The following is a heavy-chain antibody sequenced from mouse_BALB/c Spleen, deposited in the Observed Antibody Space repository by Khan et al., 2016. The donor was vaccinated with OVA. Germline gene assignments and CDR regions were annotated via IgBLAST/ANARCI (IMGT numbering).Heavy chain of an antibody. J-gene: IGHJ3*01. CDR3: ARLAYYYDSEGFAY. CDR1: GFTFSTYG. Sequence: EVELVESGGDLVEPGGSLKLSCVASGFTFSTYGMSWVRQTPDKRLEWVATISTGGHYTYYPDSVRGRFTISRDNAKHTRYLQMTSLKSEDTAMFYCARLAYYYDSEGFAYWGQGTLVTVSA. D-gene: IGHD1-1*01. CDR2: ISTGGHYT. V-gene: IGHV5-6*01.